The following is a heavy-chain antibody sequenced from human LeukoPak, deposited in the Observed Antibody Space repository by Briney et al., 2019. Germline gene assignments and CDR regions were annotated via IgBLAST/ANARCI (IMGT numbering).Heavy chain of an antibody. Sequence: GGSLRLSCAASGFTFSSYAMSWVRRGPGKGLEWVSAISGGGGTTYYADSVKGRFTISRDNSKNTLSLQMNGLRAEDTAVYYCAKSKTTSWSDFDYWGQGTLVTVSS. V-gene: IGHV3-23*01. CDR2: ISGGGGTT. D-gene: IGHD2-2*01. J-gene: IGHJ4*02. CDR3: AKSKTTSWSDFDY. CDR1: GFTFSSYA.